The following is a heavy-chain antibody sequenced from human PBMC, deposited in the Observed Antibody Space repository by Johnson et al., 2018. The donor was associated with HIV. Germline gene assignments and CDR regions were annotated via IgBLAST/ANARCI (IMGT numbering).Heavy chain of an antibody. J-gene: IGHJ3*02. CDR1: GFTFSSYA. Sequence: VQLVESGGGLVQPGGSLRLSCAASGFTFSSYAMHWVRQAPGKGLEYVSAISSNGGSTYYANSVKGRFTISRDNSKNTLYLQMNSLRAEDTAVYYCARDLDYYDSSGYQAISYAFDIWGQGTMVTVSS. CDR3: ARDLDYYDSSGYQAISYAFDI. D-gene: IGHD3-22*01. CDR2: ISSNGGST. V-gene: IGHV3-64*01.